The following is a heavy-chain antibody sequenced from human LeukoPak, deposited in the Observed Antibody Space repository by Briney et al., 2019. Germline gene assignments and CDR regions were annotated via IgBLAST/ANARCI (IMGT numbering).Heavy chain of an antibody. V-gene: IGHV3-49*04. CDR2: IRGKAYGGTT. CDR1: GFTFCDYA. CDR3: TRGGETNYYYDSSGYYPNY. D-gene: IGHD3-22*01. Sequence: GGSLRLSCTASGFTFCDYAMSWVRQAPGKGREGVGFIRGKAYGGTTEYAASVKGKFTISRDDSKRIAYLQMNSLKTEDTAVYYCTRGGETNYYYDSSGYYPNYWGQGTLVTVSS. J-gene: IGHJ4*02.